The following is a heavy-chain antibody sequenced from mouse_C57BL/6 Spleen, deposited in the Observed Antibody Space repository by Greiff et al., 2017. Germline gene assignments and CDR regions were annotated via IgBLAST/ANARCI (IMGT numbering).Heavy chain of an antibody. CDR1: GYTFTSYW. J-gene: IGHJ2*01. V-gene: IGHV1-64*01. D-gene: IGHD2-4*01. CDR2: IHPNSGST. Sequence: VQLQQPGAELVKPGASVKLSCKASGYTFTSYWMHWVKQRPGQGLEWIGMIHPNSGSTNYNEKFKSKATLTVDKSSSTAYMQLSSLTSEDSAVYYGARNYYDYLYYFDYWGQGTTLTVSS. CDR3: ARNYYDYLYYFDY.